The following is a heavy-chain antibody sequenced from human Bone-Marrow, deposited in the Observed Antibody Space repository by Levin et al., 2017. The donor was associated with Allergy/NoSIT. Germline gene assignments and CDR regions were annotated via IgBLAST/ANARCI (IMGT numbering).Heavy chain of an antibody. J-gene: IGHJ4*02. V-gene: IGHV3-23*01. CDR1: GFTFSSYA. CDR2: ISGSGGST. Sequence: GESLKISCAASGFTFSSYAMSWVRQAPGKGLEWVSAISGSGGSTYYADSVKGRFTISRDNSKNTLFLQMNTLRAEDTAAYYCAKGGYCTGGVCYMWYYFDYWGQGTLVTVSS. CDR3: AKGGYCTGGVCYMWYYFDY. D-gene: IGHD2-8*02.